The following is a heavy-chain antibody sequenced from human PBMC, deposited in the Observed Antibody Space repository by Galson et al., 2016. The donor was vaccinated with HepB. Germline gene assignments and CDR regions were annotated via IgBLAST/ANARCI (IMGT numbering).Heavy chain of an antibody. V-gene: IGHV1-18*04. CDR3: ARDRDRSLDY. Sequence: SVMVSCKASGYSFTTYGITWVRQAPGQGLEWVEWISTYNGDANHAQKLQGRVTLTTDRSTNTAYMEVRSLESDDTAVYYCARDRDRSLDYWGQGTLVTVSS. CDR2: ISTYNGDA. CDR1: GYSFTTYG. D-gene: IGHD5-24*01. J-gene: IGHJ4*02.